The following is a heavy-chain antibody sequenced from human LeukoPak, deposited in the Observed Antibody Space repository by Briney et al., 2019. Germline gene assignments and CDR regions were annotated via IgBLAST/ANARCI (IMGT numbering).Heavy chain of an antibody. J-gene: IGHJ6*02. CDR2: MNPNSGNT. CDR1: GYTFTSYD. CDR3: AQSGRGKDYYYGMDV. D-gene: IGHD3-10*01. V-gene: IGHV1-8*01. Sequence: ASVKVSCTASGYTFTSYDINWVRQATGQGLEWIGWMNPNSGNTGYAQKFQGRVTMTRNTSISTAYMELSSLRSEDTAVYYCAQSGRGKDYYYGMDVWGQGTTVTVSS.